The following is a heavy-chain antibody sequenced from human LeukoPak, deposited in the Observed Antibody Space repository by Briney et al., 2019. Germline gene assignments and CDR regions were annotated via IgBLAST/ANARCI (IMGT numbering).Heavy chain of an antibody. V-gene: IGHV3-7*05. Sequence: PGGSLILCCAASGFTFSSYEMNWVRQAPGEGLEWVAIIKPDGSATSYVDSVKGRFTISRGNAKNSLSLQMNSLRVEDTAVYFCARGGSMDVWGQGTADPVSS. J-gene: IGHJ6*02. CDR3: ARGGSMDV. CDR2: IKPDGSAT. CDR1: GFTFSSYE.